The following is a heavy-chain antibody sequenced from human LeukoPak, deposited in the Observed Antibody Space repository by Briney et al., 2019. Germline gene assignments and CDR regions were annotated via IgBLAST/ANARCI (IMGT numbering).Heavy chain of an antibody. D-gene: IGHD3-3*01. J-gene: IGHJ4*02. CDR2: INPNCGGT. Sequence: GASVKVSCKASGYTFTGYYMHWVRQAPGQGLEWMGRINPNCGGTNYAQKFQGRVTMTRDTSISTAYMELSRLRSDDTAVYYCAREGEWLSYYFDYWGQGTLVTVSS. CDR3: AREGEWLSYYFDY. CDR1: GYTFTGYY. V-gene: IGHV1-2*06.